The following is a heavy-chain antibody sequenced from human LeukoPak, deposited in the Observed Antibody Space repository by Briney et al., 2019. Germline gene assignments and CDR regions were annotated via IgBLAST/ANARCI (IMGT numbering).Heavy chain of an antibody. D-gene: IGHD6-6*01. CDR1: GFTFDDYA. CDR2: ISWNSGSI. Sequence: GGSLRLSCAASGFTFDDYAMHWVRQAPGEGLEWVSGISWNSGSIGYADSVKGRFTISRDNAKNSLYLQMNSLRAEDMALYYCAKDRGTGDSSSHFDYWGQGTLVTVSS. CDR3: AKDRGTGDSSSHFDY. J-gene: IGHJ4*02. V-gene: IGHV3-9*03.